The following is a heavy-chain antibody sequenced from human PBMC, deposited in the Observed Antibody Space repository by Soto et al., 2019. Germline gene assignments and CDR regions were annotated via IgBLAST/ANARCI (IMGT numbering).Heavy chain of an antibody. CDR1: GYTLTELS. V-gene: IGHV1-24*01. D-gene: IGHD1-20*01. Sequence: ASVKVSCKVSGYTLTELSMHWVRQAPGKGLEWMGGFDPEDGETIYAQKFQGRVTMTEDTSTDTAYMELSSLRSEDTAVYYCATGTYGPKTAKIYNWNRFDYWGQGTLVTVSS. CDR3: ATGTYGPKTAKIYNWNRFDY. CDR2: FDPEDGET. J-gene: IGHJ4*02.